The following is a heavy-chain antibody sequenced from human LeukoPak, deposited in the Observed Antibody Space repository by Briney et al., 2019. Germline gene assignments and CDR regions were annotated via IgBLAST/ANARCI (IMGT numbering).Heavy chain of an antibody. J-gene: IGHJ4*02. V-gene: IGHV5-51*01. CDR2: IYPGDSDT. D-gene: IGHD5-24*01. CDR3: ARSGWLQLKYFDY. Sequence: GESLKISCQGFGYNFANYWIGWVRQMPGKGLEWMGIIYPGDSDTRYSPSFQGQVTISADKSISTAYLQWSSLKASDTAMYYCARSGWLQLKYFDYWGQGTLVTVSS. CDR1: GYNFANYW.